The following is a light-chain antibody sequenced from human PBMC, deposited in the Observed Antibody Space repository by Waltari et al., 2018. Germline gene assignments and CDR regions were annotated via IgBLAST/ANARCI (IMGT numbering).Light chain of an antibody. CDR2: EVR. CDR3: SSDTSSSTLG. J-gene: IGLJ1*01. Sequence: WDQQHPGTAPNPRIYEVRRLPSGVSNRFAGSKSGNTASLTISGLQAEDEAEYYCSSDTSSSTLGFGTGTKVTVL. V-gene: IGLV2-14*01.